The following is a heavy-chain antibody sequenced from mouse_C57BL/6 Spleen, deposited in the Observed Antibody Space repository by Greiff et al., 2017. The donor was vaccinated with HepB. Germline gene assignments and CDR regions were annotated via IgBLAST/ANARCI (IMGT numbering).Heavy chain of an antibody. CDR1: GYTFTTYP. V-gene: IGHV1-47*01. Sequence: VKLMDSGAELVKPGASVKMSCKASGYTFTTYPIEWMKQNHGKSLEWIGNFHPYNDDTKYNEKFKGKATLTVEKSSSTVYLELSRLTSDDSAVYYCARGGSKTGWYFDVWGTGTTVTVSS. CDR3: ARGGSKTGWYFDV. J-gene: IGHJ1*03. D-gene: IGHD1-1*01. CDR2: FHPYNDDT.